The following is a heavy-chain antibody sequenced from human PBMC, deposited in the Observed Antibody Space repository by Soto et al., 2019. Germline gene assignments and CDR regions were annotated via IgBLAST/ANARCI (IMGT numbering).Heavy chain of an antibody. CDR2: INHSGST. D-gene: IGHD4-17*01. CDR1: GGSFSGYY. J-gene: IGHJ4*02. V-gene: IGHV4-34*01. CDR3: ARSPTVTGVLNDY. Sequence: SETLSLTWAVYGGSFSGYYWSWIRQPPGKGLEWIGEINHSGSTNYNPSLKSRVTISVDTSKNQFSLKLSSVTAADTAVYYCARSPTVTGVLNDYWGQGTLVTVSS.